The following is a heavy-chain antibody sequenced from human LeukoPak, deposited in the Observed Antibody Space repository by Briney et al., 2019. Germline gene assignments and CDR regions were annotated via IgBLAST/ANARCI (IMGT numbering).Heavy chain of an antibody. CDR2: IIPIFGTA. Sequence: GASVEVSCKASGGTFSSYAISWVRQAPGQGLEWMGRIIPIFGTANYAQKFQGRVTITTDESTSTAYMELSSLRSEDTAVYYCARESIYYDSSGYYFDYWGQGTLVTVSS. CDR3: ARESIYYDSSGYYFDY. J-gene: IGHJ4*02. V-gene: IGHV1-69*05. CDR1: GGTFSSYA. D-gene: IGHD3-22*01.